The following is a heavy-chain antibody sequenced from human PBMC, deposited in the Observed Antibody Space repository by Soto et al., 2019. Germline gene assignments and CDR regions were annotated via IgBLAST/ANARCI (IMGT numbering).Heavy chain of an antibody. D-gene: IGHD6-13*01. CDR2: INPNSGGT. CDR1: GYTVSGSY. CDR3: ARDWYGDDPNGFSP. J-gene: IGHJ5*02. Sequence: GTSAEIACAASGYTVSGSYMHWVRKDPGQGLEWMGWINPNSGGTNYAQKFQGRVTMTRDTSISTAYMELSRLRSDDTAVYYCARDWYGDDPNGFSPRGQGTLVTVSS. V-gene: IGHV1-2*02.